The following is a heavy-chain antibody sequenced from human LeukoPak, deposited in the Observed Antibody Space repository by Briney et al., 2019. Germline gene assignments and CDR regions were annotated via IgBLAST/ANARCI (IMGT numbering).Heavy chain of an antibody. CDR1: GGSFSGYY. CDR2: INHSGST. D-gene: IGHD3-22*01. V-gene: IGHV4-34*01. J-gene: IGHJ5*02. Sequence: PSETLSLTCAVYGGSFSGYYWSWIRQPPGKGLEWIGEINHSGSTNYNPSLKSRVTISVDTSKNQFSLKLSSVTAADTAVYYCARHGDYYDSSARGWFDPWGQGTLVTVSS. CDR3: ARHGDYYDSSARGWFDP.